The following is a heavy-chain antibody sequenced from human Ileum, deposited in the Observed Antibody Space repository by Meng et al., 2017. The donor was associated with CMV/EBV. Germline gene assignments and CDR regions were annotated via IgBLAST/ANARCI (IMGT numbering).Heavy chain of an antibody. V-gene: IGHV3-7*01. Sequence: FNFRNYWMSWVRPTPRKGLEWVDNIKKDGSERYYVDSVKGRFTVSRDNAKNLLYRQITTLRAEDTAVYYCARGADEGATVDGWLDPWRHRSLVTVSS. CDR3: ARGADEGATVDGWLDP. D-gene: IGHD6-19*01. CDR1: FNFRNYW. CDR2: IKKDGSER. J-gene: IGHJ5*02.